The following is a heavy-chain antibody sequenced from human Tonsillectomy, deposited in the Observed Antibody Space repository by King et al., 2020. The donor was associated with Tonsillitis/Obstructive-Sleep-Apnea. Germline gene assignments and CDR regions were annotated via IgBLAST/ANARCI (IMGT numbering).Heavy chain of an antibody. D-gene: IGHD3-16*01. CDR2: ICSSGSTI. CDR3: ARDVWGNGYIDY. CDR1: GFTFSSYE. J-gene: IGHJ4*02. V-gene: IGHV3-48*03. Sequence: QLVQSGGGLVQPGGSLRLSCAASGFTFSSYEMNWVRQAPGKGLEWVSYICSSGSTIYYADSVKGRFTISRDNAKNSLYLQMNSLRAEDTAVYYCARDVWGNGYIDYWGQGTLVTVSS.